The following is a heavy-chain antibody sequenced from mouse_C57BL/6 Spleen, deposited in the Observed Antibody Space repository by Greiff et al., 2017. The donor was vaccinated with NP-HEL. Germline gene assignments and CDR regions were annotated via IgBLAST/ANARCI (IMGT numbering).Heavy chain of an antibody. CDR3: ASWSPYAMDY. V-gene: IGHV3-6*01. CDR1: GYSITSGYY. CDR2: ISYDGSN. D-gene: IGHD6-2*01. Sequence: ESGPGLVKPSQSLSLTCSVTGYSITSGYYWNWIRQFPGNKLEWMGYISYDGSNNYNPSLKNRISITRDTSKNQFFLKLNSVTTEDTATYYCASWSPYAMDYWGQGTSVTVSS. J-gene: IGHJ4*01.